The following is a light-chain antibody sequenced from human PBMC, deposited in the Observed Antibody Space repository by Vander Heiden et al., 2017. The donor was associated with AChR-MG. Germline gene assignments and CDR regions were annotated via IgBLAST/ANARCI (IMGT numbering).Light chain of an antibody. CDR2: ENN. Sequence: QSVLTQPPSVSAAPGQKVTISCSGSSPNIGKNYVSWYQQFPGTAPKLLIYENNKRPSGIPDRFSGSKSGTSATLGITGRQTGDEADYYCGTWDNSLSAVIFGGGTKLSVL. CDR1: SPNIGKNY. V-gene: IGLV1-51*02. CDR3: GTWDNSLSAVI. J-gene: IGLJ2*01.